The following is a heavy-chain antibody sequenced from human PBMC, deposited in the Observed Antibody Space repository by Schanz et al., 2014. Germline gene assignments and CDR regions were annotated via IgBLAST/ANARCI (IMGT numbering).Heavy chain of an antibody. CDR3: AKDRGGAYEVSYYYGMDV. CDR2: INQAASVQ. CDR1: GFTFSAYW. J-gene: IGHJ6*02. Sequence: EVQLVEYGGGLVQPGESLRLSCAASGFTFSAYWMAWVRQAPGKGPEWGAAINQAASVQYYVDSVKGRFTISRDNSNNTLSLPMNSLRNEDTAVYYCAKDRGGAYEVSYYYGMDVWGQGTTVTVSS. V-gene: IGHV3-7*01. D-gene: IGHD4-17*01.